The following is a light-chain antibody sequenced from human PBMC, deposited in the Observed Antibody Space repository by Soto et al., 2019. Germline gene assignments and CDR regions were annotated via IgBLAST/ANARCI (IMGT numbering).Light chain of an antibody. CDR2: DAA. Sequence: DIQMTQSPYSLSAAVGDRVTIACRASQNINTYLNWYQQKPGKAPKLLIFDAASLQSGVPSRFSGGGSGTDFTLTITRLEPEDFALYYCQQYGHSPRTFGQGTKVEVK. J-gene: IGKJ1*01. V-gene: IGKV1-39*01. CDR1: QNINTY. CDR3: QQYGHSPRT.